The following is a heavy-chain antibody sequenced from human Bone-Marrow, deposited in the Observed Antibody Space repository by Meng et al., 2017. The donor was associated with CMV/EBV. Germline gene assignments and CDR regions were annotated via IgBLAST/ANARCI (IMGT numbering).Heavy chain of an antibody. CDR2: ISAYNGNT. D-gene: IGHD2-2*01. J-gene: IGHJ6*02. CDR3: ARDRYCSITSCYASVSWYYYGMDA. Sequence: ASVKVSCKASGYIFTKYGVNWMRQAPGQGPEWMGWISAYNGNTNYAQKLQGRVTMTTDTSTSTAYMELRSLRSDDTAVYYCARDRYCSITSCYASVSWYYYGMDAWGQGTTVTVSS. V-gene: IGHV1-18*01. CDR1: GYIFTKYG.